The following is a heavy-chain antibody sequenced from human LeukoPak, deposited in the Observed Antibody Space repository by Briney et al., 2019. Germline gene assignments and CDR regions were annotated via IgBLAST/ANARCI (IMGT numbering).Heavy chain of an antibody. D-gene: IGHD6-6*01. V-gene: IGHV3-30-3*01. CDR3: ARERPSIAALDY. CDR2: ISYDGSNK. Sequence: PGGSLRLSCAASGFTFSSYAMHWVRQAPGKGLEWVAVISYDGSNKYYADSVKGRFTISRDNSKNTLHLQMNSLRAEDTAVYYCARERPSIAALDYWGQGTLVTVSS. CDR1: GFTFSSYA. J-gene: IGHJ4*02.